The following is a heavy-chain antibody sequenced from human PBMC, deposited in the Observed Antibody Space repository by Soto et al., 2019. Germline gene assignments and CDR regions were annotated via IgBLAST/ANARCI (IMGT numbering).Heavy chain of an antibody. Sequence: GGSLRLSCAASGFTFSSYGMHWVRQAPGKGLEWVAVISYDGSNKYYADSVKGRFTISRDNSKNTLYLQMNSLRAEDTAVYYCAKVASGSYGRIYYYYMDVWGKGTTVTVSS. J-gene: IGHJ6*03. CDR1: GFTFSSYG. V-gene: IGHV3-30*18. D-gene: IGHD1-26*01. CDR3: AKVASGSYGRIYYYYMDV. CDR2: ISYDGSNK.